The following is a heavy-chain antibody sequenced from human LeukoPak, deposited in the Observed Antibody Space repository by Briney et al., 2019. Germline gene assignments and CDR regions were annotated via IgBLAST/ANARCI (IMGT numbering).Heavy chain of an antibody. CDR3: AKGGLLVATIIYFDY. J-gene: IGHJ4*02. V-gene: IGHV3-23*01. CDR1: GFTFISSA. CDR2: ISGSGGST. D-gene: IGHD5-12*01. Sequence: PGGSLRLSCAASGFTFISSAMSWVRQAPGRGLEWVSAISGSGGSTYYADSVKGRFTISRDNSKNTLYLQMNSLRAEDTAVYYCAKGGLLVATIIYFDYWGQGTLVTVSS.